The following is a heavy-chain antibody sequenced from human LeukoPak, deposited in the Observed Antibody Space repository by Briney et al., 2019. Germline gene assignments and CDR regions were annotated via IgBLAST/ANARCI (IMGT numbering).Heavy chain of an antibody. J-gene: IGHJ3*02. CDR1: GGSISGYY. D-gene: IGHD6-19*01. CDR3: AIAVAGTGAAFDI. CDR2: IYYSGST. V-gene: IGHV4-59*01. Sequence: PSETLSLTCTVSGGSISGYYWSWIRQPPGKGLEWIGYIYYSGSTNYNPSLKSRVTISVDTSKNQFSLKLSSVTAADTAVYYCAIAVAGTGAAFDIWGQGTMVTVSS.